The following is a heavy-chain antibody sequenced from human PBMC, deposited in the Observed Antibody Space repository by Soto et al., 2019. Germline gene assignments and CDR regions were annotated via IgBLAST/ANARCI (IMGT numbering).Heavy chain of an antibody. Sequence: EVQLLESGGGLVQPGGSLRLSCAASGFTFTSYAMNWVRLAPGKGLEWVSAISGTGYNTYYADSVKGWFTISRDNTKNTLYLQMNSLRAEDTAVYYCAKAGFSSSWSPTYFDYWGQGTLVTVSS. D-gene: IGHD6-13*01. CDR1: GFTFTSYA. CDR3: AKAGFSSSWSPTYFDY. J-gene: IGHJ4*02. V-gene: IGHV3-23*01. CDR2: ISGTGYNT.